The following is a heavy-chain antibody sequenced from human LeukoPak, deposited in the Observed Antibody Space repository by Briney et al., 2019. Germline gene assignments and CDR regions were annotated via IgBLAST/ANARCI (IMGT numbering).Heavy chain of an antibody. CDR2: INHSGST. CDR3: ARGGYYFDY. Sequence: SETLSLTCTVSGGSISSGDYYWSWIRQPPGKGLEWIGEINHSGSTNYNPSLKSRVTISVDTSKNQFSLKLSSVTAADTAVYYCARGGYYFDYWGQGTLVTVSS. J-gene: IGHJ4*02. CDR1: GGSISSGDYY. V-gene: IGHV4-39*07. D-gene: IGHD3-22*01.